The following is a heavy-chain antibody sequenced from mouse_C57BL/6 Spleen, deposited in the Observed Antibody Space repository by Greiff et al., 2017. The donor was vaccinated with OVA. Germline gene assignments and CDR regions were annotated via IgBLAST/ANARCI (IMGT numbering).Heavy chain of an antibody. D-gene: IGHD2-4*01. CDR1: GYTFTSYW. CDR2: IYPSDSET. J-gene: IGHJ3*01. Sequence: VQLQQSGAELVRPGSSVKLSCKASGYTFTSYWMDWVKQRPGQGLEWIGNIYPSDSETHYNQKFKDKATLTVDKSSSTAYMQLSSLTSEDSAVYYCARSNYDYDGWFAYWGQGTLVTVSA. V-gene: IGHV1-61*01. CDR3: ARSNYDYDGWFAY.